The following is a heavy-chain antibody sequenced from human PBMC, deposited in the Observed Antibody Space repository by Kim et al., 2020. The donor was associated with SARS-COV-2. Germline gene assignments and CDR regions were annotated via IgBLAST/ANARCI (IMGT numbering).Heavy chain of an antibody. CDR2: INHSGST. D-gene: IGHD2-15*01. Sequence: SETLSLTCAVYGGSFSGYYWSWIRQPPGKGLEWIGEINHSGSTNYNPSLKSRVTISVDTSKNQFSLTLSSVTAADTAVYYCARGGLGYCSGCSCYRIYG. V-gene: IGHV4-34*01. CDR1: GGSFSGYY. J-gene: IGHJ6*01. CDR3: ARGGLGYCSGCSCYRIYG.